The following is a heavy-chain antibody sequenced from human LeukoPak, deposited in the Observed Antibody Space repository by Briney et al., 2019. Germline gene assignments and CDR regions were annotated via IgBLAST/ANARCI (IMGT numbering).Heavy chain of an antibody. CDR3: ARDLTYYDFWSGYYGHDAFDI. D-gene: IGHD3-3*01. Sequence: GGSLRLSCAASGFTFSSYSMNWVRQAPGKGLEWVSSISSSSSYIYYADSVKGRFTISRDKAKNYLYLPMQSRKSEDTAVYYCARDLTYYDFWSGYYGHDAFDIWGQGTMVTVSS. V-gene: IGHV3-21*01. J-gene: IGHJ3*02. CDR2: ISSSSSYI. CDR1: GFTFSSYS.